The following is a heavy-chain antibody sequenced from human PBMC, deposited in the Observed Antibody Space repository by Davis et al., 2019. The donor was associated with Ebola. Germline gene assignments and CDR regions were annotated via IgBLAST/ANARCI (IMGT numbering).Heavy chain of an antibody. CDR1: GGSISSHY. Sequence: PSETLSLTCTVSGGSISSHYCSWIRQATGKGLEWIGDIYYSGSTNYNPSLKSRVTVSVDTSKNQFSLKLSSVTAADTAVYYCARLATGGRNYYYYYMDVWGKGTTVTVSS. CDR3: ARLATGGRNYYYYYMDV. CDR2: IYYSGST. V-gene: IGHV4-59*08. D-gene: IGHD7-27*01. J-gene: IGHJ6*03.